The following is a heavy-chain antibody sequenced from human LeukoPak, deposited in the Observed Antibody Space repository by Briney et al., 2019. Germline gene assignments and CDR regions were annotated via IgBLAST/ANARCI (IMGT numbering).Heavy chain of an antibody. CDR1: GFTFSDYC. CDR2: ISGSGSTI. V-gene: IGHV3-11*04. Sequence: GGSLRLSCAASGFTFSDYCMSWIRQAPGKGLEWVSYISGSGSTIYYADSVKGRFTISRDNANNSLYLQMDSLRAEDTAVYYCARDPLYCSSTSCYDYWGQGTLVTVSS. CDR3: ARDPLYCSSTSCYDY. D-gene: IGHD2-2*01. J-gene: IGHJ4*02.